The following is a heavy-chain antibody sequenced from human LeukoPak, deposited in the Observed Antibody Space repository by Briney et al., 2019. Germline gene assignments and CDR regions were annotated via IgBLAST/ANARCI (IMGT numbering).Heavy chain of an antibody. V-gene: IGHV3-23*01. CDR1: GFTFSSYA. Sequence: GSLRLSCAASGFTFSSYAMSWVRQAPGKGLEWVSTISGGGGSTYYADSVKGRFTISRDNAKNSLYLQMNSLRAEDTAVYYCARDNDYDLDYWGQGTLVTVSS. D-gene: IGHD4-17*01. CDR3: ARDNDYDLDY. J-gene: IGHJ4*02. CDR2: ISGGGGST.